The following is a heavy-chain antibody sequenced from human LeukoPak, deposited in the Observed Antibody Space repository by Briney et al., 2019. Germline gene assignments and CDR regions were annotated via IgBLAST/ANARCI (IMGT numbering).Heavy chain of an antibody. CDR3: ARLRRRSGWYPNWFDP. CDR2: MNPNSGNT. Sequence: ASVKVSCKASGYTFTSYDINRVRQATGQGLEWMGWMNPNSGNTGYAQKFQGRVTITRNTSISTAYMELSSLRSEDTAVYYCARLRRRSGWYPNWFDPWGQGTLVTVSS. D-gene: IGHD6-19*01. V-gene: IGHV1-8*03. CDR1: GYTFTSYD. J-gene: IGHJ5*02.